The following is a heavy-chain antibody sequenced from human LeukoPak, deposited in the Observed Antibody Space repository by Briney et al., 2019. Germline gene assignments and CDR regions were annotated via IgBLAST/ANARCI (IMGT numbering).Heavy chain of an antibody. CDR2: IYYRGTT. J-gene: IGHJ4*02. Sequence: KPSETLSLTCTVSGGSISSYYWSWIRQPPGKGLEWIGCIYYRGTTNHNPSLKSRVSISVDTSKNQFSLKLSSVTAADTAVYYCARGRTPTDYWGQGTQVTVSS. D-gene: IGHD1/OR15-1a*01. CDR1: GGSISSYY. V-gene: IGHV4-59*01. CDR3: ARGRTPTDY.